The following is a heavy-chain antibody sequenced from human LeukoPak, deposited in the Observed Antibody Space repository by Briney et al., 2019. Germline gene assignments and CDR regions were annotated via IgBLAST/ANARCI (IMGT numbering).Heavy chain of an antibody. CDR1: GFTFTSYD. CDR2: MNPNNGNT. CDR3: VRDGEGVAISVNYWYDP. V-gene: IGHV1-8*01. J-gene: IGHJ5*02. D-gene: IGHD3-10*01. Sequence: ASVKVSCKASGFTFTSYDINWVRQASGQGLEWMGWMNPNNGNTGYAQKFQGRVTMTRDTSISTAYMELRGLRSEDTAVYYCVRDGEGVAISVNYWYDPWGQGTLVTVSS.